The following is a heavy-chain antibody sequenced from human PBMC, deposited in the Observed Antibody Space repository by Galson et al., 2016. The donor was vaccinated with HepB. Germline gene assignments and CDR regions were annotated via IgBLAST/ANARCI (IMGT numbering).Heavy chain of an antibody. CDR2: IYYSGRT. Sequence: TLSLTCTVSGASISGYYLSWIRQPPGKGLEWIGYIYYSGRTNYNPSLKSRVTISVDTSKNQFSLKPSSVTAADTAVYYCARDDSGGWYGFHYGMDVWGQGTTVTVSS. D-gene: IGHD6-19*01. J-gene: IGHJ6*02. CDR3: ARDDSGGWYGFHYGMDV. CDR1: GASISGYY. V-gene: IGHV4-59*01.